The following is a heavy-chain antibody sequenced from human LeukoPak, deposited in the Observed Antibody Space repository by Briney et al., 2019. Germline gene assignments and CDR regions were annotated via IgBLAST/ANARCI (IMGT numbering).Heavy chain of an antibody. CDR2: IIPIFDTA. D-gene: IGHD3-22*01. CDR3: AAGKETYYYASSGYVIDS. CDR1: GGTFSSYA. V-gene: IGHV1-69*06. Sequence: VASVKVSCKASGGTFSSYAITWVRQAPGQGLEWLGGIIPIFDTANYAQKFQGRVTITADRSTNTAYIELSSLRSEDTAVYYCAAGKETYYYASSGYVIDSWSQGTLVTVSS. J-gene: IGHJ4*02.